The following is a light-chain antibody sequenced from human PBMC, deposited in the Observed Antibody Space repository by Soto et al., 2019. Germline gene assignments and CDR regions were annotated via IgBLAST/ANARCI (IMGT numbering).Light chain of an antibody. CDR3: HQYGSSPPYT. J-gene: IGKJ3*01. V-gene: IGKV3-20*01. Sequence: EIVLTQSPGTLSLSPGERATLSCRASHSVSSSYLAWYQQKPGQAPRLLIYGASSRATGIPDRFSGSGSGTDFTLTISRLELDDFAVYYCHQYGSSPPYTFGPGTKVDIK. CDR1: HSVSSSY. CDR2: GAS.